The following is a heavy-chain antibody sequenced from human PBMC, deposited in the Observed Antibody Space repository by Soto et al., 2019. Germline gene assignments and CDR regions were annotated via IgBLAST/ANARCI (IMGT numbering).Heavy chain of an antibody. CDR2: IDWDDDK. CDR3: ASGIRYCCRTNCPYWFDP. CDR1: RFALRTSGMC. V-gene: IGHV2-70*12. J-gene: IGHJ5*02. D-gene: IGHD2-2*01. Sequence: SCAKLVSPTHTLTLTCTFSRFALRTSGMCVNWIRQLPGKTLEWLARIDWDDDKYYSPSLKSRLTITKDTSQNQVVLTMTNMDPVVTGTYYCASGIRYCCRTNCPYWFDPWGQGTLVTVSS.